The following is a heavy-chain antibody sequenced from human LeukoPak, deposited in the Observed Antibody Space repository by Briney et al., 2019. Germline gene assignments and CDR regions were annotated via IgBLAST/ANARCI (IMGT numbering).Heavy chain of an antibody. CDR3: TRGGRVVIPAARRNYFDY. J-gene: IGHJ4*02. CDR1: GGSISYYY. D-gene: IGHD2-2*01. V-gene: IGHV4-59*12. Sequence: TETLSLTCTVSGGSISYYYWSWIRQPPGKGLELIGYIYYSGSTNYNPSLKSRVTISVDTSKNQFSLKLSSVTAADTAVYYCTRGGRVVIPAARRNYFDYWGQGTLVTVSS. CDR2: IYYSGST.